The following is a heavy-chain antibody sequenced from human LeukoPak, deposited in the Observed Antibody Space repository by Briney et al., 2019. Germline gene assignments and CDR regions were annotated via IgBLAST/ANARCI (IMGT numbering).Heavy chain of an antibody. CDR2: IGTAGDT. CDR3: ARVTYYYDSSGYYYGSYFDY. CDR1: GFTFSSYD. V-gene: IGHV3-13*01. Sequence: GGSLRLSCAASGFTFSSYDMHWVRQATGKGLEWVSAIGTAGDTYYPGSVKGRFTISRENAKNSLYLQMNSLRAGDTAVYYCARVTYYYDSSGYYYGSYFDYWGQGTLVTVSS. J-gene: IGHJ4*02. D-gene: IGHD3-22*01.